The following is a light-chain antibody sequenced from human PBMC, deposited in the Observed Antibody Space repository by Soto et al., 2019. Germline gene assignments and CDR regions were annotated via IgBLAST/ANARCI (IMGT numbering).Light chain of an antibody. Sequence: TQITPSPSTLSASVGDRVTITCRASQSVSMWLAWYQQKPGKAPRLLIYDASSLETGVPSRFSGSGSGTEFTLTISSVQPDDFASYYCQHYNSYGTFGQGTKVDIK. V-gene: IGKV1-5*01. CDR1: QSVSMW. J-gene: IGKJ1*01. CDR2: DAS. CDR3: QHYNSYGT.